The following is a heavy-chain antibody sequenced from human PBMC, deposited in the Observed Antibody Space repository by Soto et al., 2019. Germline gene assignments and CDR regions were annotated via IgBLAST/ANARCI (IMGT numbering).Heavy chain of an antibody. CDR1: GGTFSNYT. Sequence: QVQLVQSGAEVKKPGSSVTVSCKASGGTFSNYTISWVRQAPGQGLEWMGRIIPIVNIVNYAQKFQGRVTITADKSTSTAYMDLSSLRSEDTAVYFCARELGAAPGLFDYWGQGTLVTVSS. CDR2: IIPIVNIV. J-gene: IGHJ4*02. D-gene: IGHD1-7*01. CDR3: ARELGAAPGLFDY. V-gene: IGHV1-69*02.